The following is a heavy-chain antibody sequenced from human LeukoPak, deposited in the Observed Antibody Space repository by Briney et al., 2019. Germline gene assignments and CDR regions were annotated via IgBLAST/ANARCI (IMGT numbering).Heavy chain of an antibody. CDR1: GFTFSDYY. J-gene: IGHJ4*02. Sequence: GGSLRLSCAASGFTFSDYYMSWIRQAPGKGLQWVSYISGSGSTIYYADSVKGRFTISRDNAKNSLYLQMNSLRAEDTAVYYCARESVAAANDYWGQGTLVTVSS. CDR2: ISGSGSTI. V-gene: IGHV3-11*04. D-gene: IGHD6-13*01. CDR3: ARESVAAANDY.